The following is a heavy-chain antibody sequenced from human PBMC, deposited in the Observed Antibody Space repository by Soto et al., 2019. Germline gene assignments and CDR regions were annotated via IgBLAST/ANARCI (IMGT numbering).Heavy chain of an antibody. V-gene: IGHV3-23*01. J-gene: IGHJ6*02. CDR3: AKVYCSGGSCYLGYYYYGMDV. D-gene: IGHD2-15*01. CDR1: GFTFSSYA. Sequence: GSLRLSCAASGFTFSSYAMSWVRQAPGKGLEWVSAISGSGGSTYYADSVKGRFTISRDNSKNTLYLQMNSLRAEDTAVYYCAKVYCSGGSCYLGYYYYGMDVWGQGTTVTVSS. CDR2: ISGSGGST.